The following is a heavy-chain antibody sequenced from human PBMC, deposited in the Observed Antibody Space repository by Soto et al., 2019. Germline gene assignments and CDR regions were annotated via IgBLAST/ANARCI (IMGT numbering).Heavy chain of an antibody. Sequence: QVHLVQSGAEVKKPGSSVKVSCKASGGTVSSYAITWVRQAPGKGLEWMGVFIPIFVSAHYAQKFQGRVTFTADESTRTAYMALSGLRSEDTAIYYCARELSSDSTGFRGYDLWGQGTLVTVSS. V-gene: IGHV1-69*01. D-gene: IGHD3-22*01. J-gene: IGHJ4*02. CDR2: FIPIFVSA. CDR1: GGTVSSYA. CDR3: ARELSSDSTGFRGYDL.